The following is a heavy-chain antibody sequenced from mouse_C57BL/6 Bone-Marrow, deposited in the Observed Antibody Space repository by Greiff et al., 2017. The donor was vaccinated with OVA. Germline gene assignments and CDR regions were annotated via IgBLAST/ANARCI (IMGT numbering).Heavy chain of an antibody. V-gene: IGHV1-82*01. Sequence: VQLQQSGPELVKPGASVKLSCKASGYAFSSSWMNWVKQRPGKGLEWIGRIYPGDGDTNYNGKFKGKATLTADKSSSTAYMQLSSLTSKDSAVYVSARSYYGSSPLVYWGQGTSVTVSS. CDR2: IYPGDGDT. J-gene: IGHJ4*01. CDR1: GYAFSSSW. CDR3: ARSYYGSSPLVY. D-gene: IGHD1-1*01.